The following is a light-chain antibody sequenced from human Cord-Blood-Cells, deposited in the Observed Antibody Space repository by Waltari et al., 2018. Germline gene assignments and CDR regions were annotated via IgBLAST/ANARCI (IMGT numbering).Light chain of an antibody. CDR2: EGS. Sequence: QSALTQPASVSGSPGQSITISCPGTSSDVGSSNLFSWYQQHPGKAPKLMIYEGSKRPSGVSNRFSGSKSGNTASLTISGLQAEDEADYYCCSYAGSSTLVFGGGTKLTVL. J-gene: IGLJ2*01. CDR1: SSDVGSSNL. V-gene: IGLV2-23*01. CDR3: CSYAGSSTLV.